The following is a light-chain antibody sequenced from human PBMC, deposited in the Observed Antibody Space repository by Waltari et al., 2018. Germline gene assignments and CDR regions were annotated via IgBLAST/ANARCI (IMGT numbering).Light chain of an antibody. Sequence: DSHSISSWLAWNQKKPGKSPKLLIYKASTLESGVPSRFSGSGSGTEFTLTISSLQPDDFATYYCQQYNSYSLLTFGGGTKVEIK. CDR2: KAS. CDR1: HSISSW. CDR3: QQYNSYSLLT. J-gene: IGKJ4*01. V-gene: IGKV1-5*03.